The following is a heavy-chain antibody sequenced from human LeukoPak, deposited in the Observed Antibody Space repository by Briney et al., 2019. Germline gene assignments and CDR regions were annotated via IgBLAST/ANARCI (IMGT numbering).Heavy chain of an antibody. CDR1: GGSIGSYY. J-gene: IGHJ4*02. V-gene: IGHV4-59*01. Sequence: PSGTLSLTCIVSGGSIGSYYWSWIRQFPGKGLEWIGYIHYSGSANYNPSLKSRVSISVDTSKKQFSLKLNSVTAADTAVYYCATVDSYGSRLDYWGQGTLVTVSS. CDR3: ATVDSYGSRLDY. CDR2: IHYSGSA. D-gene: IGHD5-18*01.